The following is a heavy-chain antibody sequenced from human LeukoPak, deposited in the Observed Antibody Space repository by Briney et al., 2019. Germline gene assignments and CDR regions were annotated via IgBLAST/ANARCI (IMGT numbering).Heavy chain of an antibody. V-gene: IGHV1-3*01. D-gene: IGHD2-15*01. CDR1: GYTFTSCA. Sequence: ASVKVSCKASGYTFTSCAMHWVRQAPGQRLEWMGWINAGNGNTKYSQKFQGRVTITRDTSASTAYMELSSLRSEDTAVYYCARDRDVVVVAALDYWGQGTLVTVSS. CDR3: ARDRDVVVVAALDY. J-gene: IGHJ4*02. CDR2: INAGNGNT.